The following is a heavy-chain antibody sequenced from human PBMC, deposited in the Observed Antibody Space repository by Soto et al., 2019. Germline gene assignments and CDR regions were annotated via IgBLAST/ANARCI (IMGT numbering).Heavy chain of an antibody. V-gene: IGHV4-59*01. CDR1: GASFSSYY. CDR2: IFYSGST. CDR3: ARIRCNGANCYQEPVHFDF. J-gene: IGHJ4*02. D-gene: IGHD2-15*01. Sequence: SETLSLTCTVSGASFSSYYGSWIRQPPGKGLEWIGHIFYSGSTNYNPSLKSRVTMSVDTSKNQLSLKLSSVTAADTAVYYCARIRCNGANCYQEPVHFDFWGQGALVTVSS.